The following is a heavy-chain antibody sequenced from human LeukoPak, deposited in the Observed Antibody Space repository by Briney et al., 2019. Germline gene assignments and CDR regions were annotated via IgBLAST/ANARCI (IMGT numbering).Heavy chain of an antibody. CDR3: ARHVRPVVVVAATLPWFDP. D-gene: IGHD2-15*01. CDR1: GYSFTSYW. V-gene: IGHV5-10-1*01. Sequence: GESPKISCKGSGYSFTSYWISWVRQMPGKGLEWMGRIDTSDSYTNYSPSFQGHVTISADKSISTAYLQWSSMRASDTAMYYCARHVRPVVVVAATLPWFDPWGQGTLVTVPS. CDR2: IDTSDSYT. J-gene: IGHJ5*02.